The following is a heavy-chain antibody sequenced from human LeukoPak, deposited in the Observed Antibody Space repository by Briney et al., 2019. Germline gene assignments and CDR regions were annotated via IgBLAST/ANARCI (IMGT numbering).Heavy chain of an antibody. D-gene: IGHD6-19*01. CDR1: GYTFTSYD. J-gene: IGHJ6*02. CDR2: MNPNSGNT. V-gene: IGHV1-8*01. Sequence: ASVKVSCKASGYTFTSYDINWVRQATGQGLAWMGWMNPNSGNTGYAQRFQGRVTMTRNTSISTAYMELSSLRSEDTAVYYCARAEYSSGWPIYYYYGMDVWGQGTTVTVSS. CDR3: ARAEYSSGWPIYYYYGMDV.